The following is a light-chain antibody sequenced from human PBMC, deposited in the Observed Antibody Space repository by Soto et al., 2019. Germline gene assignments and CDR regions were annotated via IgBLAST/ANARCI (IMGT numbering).Light chain of an antibody. CDR3: CTYAGSNTTV. V-gene: IGLV2-23*02. J-gene: IGLJ3*02. Sequence: QSALTQPASVSGSPGQSITISCTGTRSDVGSYNLVSWYQQHPGKAPKLMIYEVSKRPSGVSNRFSGSKSGNTASLTISGIKAEDEADYYCCTYAGSNTTVFGGGTKLTVL. CDR2: EVS. CDR1: RSDVGSYNL.